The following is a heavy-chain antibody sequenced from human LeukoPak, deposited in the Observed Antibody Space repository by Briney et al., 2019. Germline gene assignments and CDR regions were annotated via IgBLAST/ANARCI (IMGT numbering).Heavy chain of an antibody. CDR2: IYYSGST. CDR1: GGSISSSSYY. V-gene: IGHV4-39*07. Sequence: KPSETLSLTCTVSGGSISSSSYYWGWIRQPPGKGLEWIGSIYYSGSTYYNPSLKSRVTISVDTSKNQFSLKLSSVTAADTAVYYCARDVQADVWGKGTTVTVSS. CDR3: ARDVQADV. J-gene: IGHJ6*04.